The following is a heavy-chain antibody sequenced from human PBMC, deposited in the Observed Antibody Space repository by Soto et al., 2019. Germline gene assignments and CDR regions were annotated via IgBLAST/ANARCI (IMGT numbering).Heavy chain of an antibody. D-gene: IGHD6-13*01. Sequence: EVQLLESGGGLVQPGGSLRLSCAASGFTFSNYAVTWVRQAPGKGLEWVSTISGSGGSTYYADSVKGRFTISRDNAKNTLYLQMNSLRAEDTGVYYGAREQGSRWYEREYWGQGSLVTVS. CDR2: ISGSGGST. CDR3: AREQGSRWYEREY. CDR1: GFTFSNYA. V-gene: IGHV3-23*01. J-gene: IGHJ4*02.